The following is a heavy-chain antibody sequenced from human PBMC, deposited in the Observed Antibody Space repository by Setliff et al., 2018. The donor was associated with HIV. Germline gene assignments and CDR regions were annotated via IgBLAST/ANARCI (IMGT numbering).Heavy chain of an antibody. V-gene: IGHV4-34*01. J-gene: IGHJ6*03. D-gene: IGHD6-13*01. Sequence: PSETLSLTCAVYGGSFSGYCWSWIRQPPGKGLEWIGEINHSGRTKYNPSLKSRVTTSVGTSKNQFSLRLSSVTAADTAVYYCVRVSCSSWYSIPRNYYYYMDVWGEGTTVTVSS. CDR3: VRVSCSSWYSIPRNYYYYMDV. CDR2: INHSGRT. CDR1: GGSFSGYC.